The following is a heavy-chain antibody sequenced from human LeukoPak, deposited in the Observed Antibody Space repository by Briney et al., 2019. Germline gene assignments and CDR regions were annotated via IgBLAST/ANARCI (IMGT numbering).Heavy chain of an antibody. Sequence: GGSLRLSCAASGFTFSSYSMHWVRQAPGKGLEWVAFIRYDGSNKYYADSVKGRFTISRDNSKNTLYLQMNSLRAEDTAVYYCAKDRVGVPAAMRYYYYYYMDVWGKGTTVTVSS. CDR3: AKDRVGVPAAMRYYYYYYMDV. V-gene: IGHV3-30*02. D-gene: IGHD2-2*01. CDR1: GFTFSSYS. CDR2: IRYDGSNK. J-gene: IGHJ6*03.